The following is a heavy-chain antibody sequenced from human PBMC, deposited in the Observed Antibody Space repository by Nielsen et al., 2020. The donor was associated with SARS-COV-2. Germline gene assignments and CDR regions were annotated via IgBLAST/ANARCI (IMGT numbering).Heavy chain of an antibody. CDR1: GFTFSSYA. D-gene: IGHD1-26*01. V-gene: IGHV3-30-3*01. CDR3: ARASGGSYYGAFDI. Sequence: SLKISCAASGFTFSSYAMHWVRQAPGKWLEWVAVISYDGSNKYYADSVKGRFTISRDNSKNTLYLQMNSLRAEDTAVYYCARASGGSYYGAFDIWGQGTMVTVSS. CDR2: ISYDGSNK. J-gene: IGHJ3*02.